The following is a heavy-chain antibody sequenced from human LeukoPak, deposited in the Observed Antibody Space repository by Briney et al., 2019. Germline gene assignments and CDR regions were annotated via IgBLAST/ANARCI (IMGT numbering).Heavy chain of an antibody. CDR1: GFTFDDYA. V-gene: IGHV3-43*02. Sequence: GGSLRLSCAASGFTFDDYAMHWVRQVPGKGLEWVSLITGDGGTTYYADSVKGRFTISRDNSKNSLHLQMNSLRTEDTALYYRAKDIAMAVNSYYYGMDVWGQGTTVTV. CDR3: AKDIAMAVNSYYYGMDV. CDR2: ITGDGGTT. D-gene: IGHD6-19*01. J-gene: IGHJ6*02.